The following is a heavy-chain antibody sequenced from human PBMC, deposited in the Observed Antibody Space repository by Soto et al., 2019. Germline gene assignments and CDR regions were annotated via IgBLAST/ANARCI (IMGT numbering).Heavy chain of an antibody. J-gene: IGHJ6*02. V-gene: IGHV5-51*01. CDR1: GYSFTSYW. Sequence: GESLKISCKGSGYSFTSYWIGWVRQMPGKGLEWMGIIYPGDSDTRYSPSFQGQVTISADKSISTAYLQWSSLKASDTAMYYCAAGGSNYYYYYGMDVWGQGTTVTVPS. CDR3: AAGGSNYYYYYGMDV. D-gene: IGHD3-16*01. CDR2: IYPGDSDT.